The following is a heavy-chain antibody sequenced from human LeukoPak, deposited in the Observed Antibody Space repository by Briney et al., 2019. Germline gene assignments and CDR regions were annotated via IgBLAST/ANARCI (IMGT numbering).Heavy chain of an antibody. J-gene: IGHJ4*02. D-gene: IGHD5-12*01. CDR1: GGTFSSYA. V-gene: IGHV1-69*13. Sequence: EASVKVSCKASGGTFSSYAISWVRQAPGQGLEWMGGIIPIFGTANYAQKFQGRVTITADESTSTAYMELSSLRSEDTAVYYCASPIYSYSGYDLDYWGQGTLVTVSS. CDR3: ASPIYSYSGYDLDY. CDR2: IIPIFGTA.